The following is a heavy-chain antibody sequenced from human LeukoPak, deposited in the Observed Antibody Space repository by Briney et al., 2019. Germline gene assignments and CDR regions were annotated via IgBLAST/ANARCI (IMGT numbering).Heavy chain of an antibody. J-gene: IGHJ4*02. Sequence: GGSLRLSCAASGFTFSNYAMSWVRQAPGKGLEWVSYISSSSSTIYYADSVKGRFTISRDNAKNSLYLQMNSLRAEDKAGYYCARAYYHSSGYHYFDHWGQGTLVNVFS. CDR1: GFTFSNYA. CDR2: ISSSSSTI. CDR3: ARAYYHSSGYHYFDH. V-gene: IGHV3-48*01. D-gene: IGHD3-22*01.